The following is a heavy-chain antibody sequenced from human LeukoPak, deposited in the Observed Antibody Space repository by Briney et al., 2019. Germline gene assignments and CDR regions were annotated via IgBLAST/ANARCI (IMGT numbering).Heavy chain of an antibody. Sequence: GGSLRLSCAASGFTFSSYNMNWVRQAPGKGLEWISYISASSSTIYYADSVKGRFTISRDNAKISLYLQMNSLRAEDTAVYYCAREGPCHGSGIEAWGQGTLVTVSS. V-gene: IGHV3-48*01. D-gene: IGHD3-10*01. J-gene: IGHJ5*02. CDR1: GFTFSSYN. CDR2: ISASSSTI. CDR3: AREGPCHGSGIEA.